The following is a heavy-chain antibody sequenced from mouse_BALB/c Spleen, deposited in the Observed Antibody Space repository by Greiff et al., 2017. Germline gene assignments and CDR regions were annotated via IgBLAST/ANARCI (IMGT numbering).Heavy chain of an antibody. CDR2: IYPGNGDT. V-gene: IGHV1-12*01. J-gene: IGHJ2*01. Sequence: QVQLQQSGAELVKPGASVKMSCKASGYTFTSYNMHWVKQTPGQGLEWIGAIYPGNGDTSYNQKFKGKATLTADKSSSTAYMQLSSLTSEDSAVYYCARVTTVHFDYWGQGTTLTVSS. CDR3: ARVTTVHFDY. CDR1: GYTFTSYN. D-gene: IGHD1-1*01.